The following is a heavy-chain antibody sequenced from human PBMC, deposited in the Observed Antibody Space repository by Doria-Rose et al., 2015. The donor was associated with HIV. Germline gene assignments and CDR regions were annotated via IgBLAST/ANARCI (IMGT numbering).Heavy chain of an antibody. J-gene: IGHJ4*02. V-gene: IGHV1-3*01. CDR1: GYTFSAYA. CDR2: LNVGNGDT. CDR3: ARIHSLSSSSLGQ. D-gene: IGHD6-13*01. Sequence: QLVQSGAEVKKPGASVTVSCKPSGYTFSAYAIHWVRQAPGQRLEWMGWLNVGNGDTRYSRKFQDRVTITSDTSANTGYMALSSLRSEDTAVYYCARIHSLSSSSLGQWGQGTLGPVSS.